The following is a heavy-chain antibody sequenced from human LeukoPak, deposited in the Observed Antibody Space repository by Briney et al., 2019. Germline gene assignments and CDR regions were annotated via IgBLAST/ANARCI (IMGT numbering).Heavy chain of an antibody. D-gene: IGHD6-19*01. J-gene: IGHJ4*02. V-gene: IGHV4-59*01. CDR2: ICYSGST. CDR3: ASRVKYSSGWYIDY. CDR1: GGSISSYY. Sequence: SETLSLTCTVSGGSISSYYWSWIRQPPGKGLEWIGYICYSGSTNYNPSLKSRVTISVDTSKNQFSLKLSSVTAADTAVYYCASRVKYSSGWYIDYWGQGTLVTVSS.